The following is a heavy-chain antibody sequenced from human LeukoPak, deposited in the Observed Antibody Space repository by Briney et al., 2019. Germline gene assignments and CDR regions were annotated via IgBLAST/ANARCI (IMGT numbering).Heavy chain of an antibody. D-gene: IGHD5-24*01. CDR1: GYSFTSYW. CDR2: IYPGDSDT. Sequence: GGSLKISCKGSGYSFTSYWIGWVRQMPGKGLEWMGIIYPGDSDTRYSPSFQGQVTISADKSISTAYLQWSSVKASDTAMYYCARRGCGGDGYCDAFDIWGQGTMVTVSS. J-gene: IGHJ3*02. CDR3: ARRGCGGDGYCDAFDI. V-gene: IGHV5-51*01.